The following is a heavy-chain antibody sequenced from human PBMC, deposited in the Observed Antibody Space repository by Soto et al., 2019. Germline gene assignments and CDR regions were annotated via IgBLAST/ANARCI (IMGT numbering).Heavy chain of an antibody. J-gene: IGHJ5*01. D-gene: IGHD3-10*01. CDR1: GYTFSNYA. Sequence: ASVKVSCKASGYTFSNYAISWVRQAPGQGLEWMGWISVYNGNTKSAEKFQGRVTMTTDTSTSTAYMELRSLSPDDTALYYCARDGRITVIRGPLPFDSWG. CDR3: ARDGRITVIRGPLPFDS. V-gene: IGHV1-18*01. CDR2: ISVYNGNT.